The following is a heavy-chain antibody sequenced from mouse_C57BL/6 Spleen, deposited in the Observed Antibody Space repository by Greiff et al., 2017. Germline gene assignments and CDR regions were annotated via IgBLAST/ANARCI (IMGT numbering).Heavy chain of an antibody. Sequence: VQLQQSGPELVKPGASVKISCKASGYAFSSSWMNWVKQRPGKGLEWIGRIYPGDGDTNYNGKFKGKATLTADKSSSTAYMQLSSLTSEDSAVYFCARYGSSSYCFDYWGQGTTLTVSS. CDR3: ARYGSSSYCFDY. CDR2: IYPGDGDT. J-gene: IGHJ2*01. D-gene: IGHD1-1*01. CDR1: GYAFSSSW. V-gene: IGHV1-82*01.